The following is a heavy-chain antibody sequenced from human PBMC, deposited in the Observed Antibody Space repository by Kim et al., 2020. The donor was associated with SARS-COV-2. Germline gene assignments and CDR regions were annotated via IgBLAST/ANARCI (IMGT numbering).Heavy chain of an antibody. V-gene: IGHV3-23*01. J-gene: IGHJ4*02. CDR3: VSDNEWDPSGYTI. Sequence: GGSLRLSCAASTFTFENYLMTWVRQAPGKGLEWIAVISGSGGTIYYADSVKGRFSVSRDNSMRTLFLQINSLRAEDTAIYYCVSDNEWDPSGYTIWGQGTLVNVSA. CDR1: TFTFENYL. CDR2: ISGSGGTI. D-gene: IGHD3-22*01.